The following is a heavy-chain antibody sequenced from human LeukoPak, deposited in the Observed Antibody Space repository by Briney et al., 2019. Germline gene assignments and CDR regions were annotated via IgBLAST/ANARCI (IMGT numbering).Heavy chain of an antibody. J-gene: IGHJ4*02. CDR3: APSLGFLEWSNDY. V-gene: IGHV1-69*13. CDR2: IIPIFGTA. D-gene: IGHD3-3*01. Sequence: PGASVKVSCKASGGTFSSYAISWVRQAPGQGLEWMGGIIPIFGTANYAQKFQGRVTITADESTSTAYMELSSLRSEDTAVYYCAPSLGFLEWSNDYWGQGALVTVSS. CDR1: GGTFSSYA.